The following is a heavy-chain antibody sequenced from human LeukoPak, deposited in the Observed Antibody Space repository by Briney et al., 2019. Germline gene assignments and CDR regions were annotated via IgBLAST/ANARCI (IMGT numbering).Heavy chain of an antibody. CDR3: ARETGGYGDYDLLNRAFDI. D-gene: IGHD4-17*01. J-gene: IGHJ3*02. V-gene: IGHV4-59*01. CDR2: IYYSGST. CDR1: GGSISSYY. Sequence: PSETLSLTCTVSGGSISSYYWSWIRQPPGKGLEWIGYIYYSGSTNYNPSLKSRVTISVDTSKNQFSLKLSSVTAADTAVYYCARETGGYGDYDLLNRAFDIWGQGTMVTVSS.